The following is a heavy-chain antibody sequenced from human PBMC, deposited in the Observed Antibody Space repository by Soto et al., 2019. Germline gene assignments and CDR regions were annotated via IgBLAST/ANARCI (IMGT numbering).Heavy chain of an antibody. CDR2: VIPIFGKP. Sequence: QVQLVQSGAEVKKSGSPVKVSCTASGGTFSSYSINWVRQAPGQGLEWMGGVIPIFGKPTYAQKFQGRLTITADKSTSTAYMELTSLRYADTAVYYCATERSYYSAMDVWRQGTTVTVSS. V-gene: IGHV1-69*06. CDR3: ATERSYYSAMDV. CDR1: GGTFSSYS. J-gene: IGHJ6*02.